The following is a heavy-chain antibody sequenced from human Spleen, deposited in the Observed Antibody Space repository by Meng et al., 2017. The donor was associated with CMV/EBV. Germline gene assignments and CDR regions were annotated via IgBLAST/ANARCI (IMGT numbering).Heavy chain of an antibody. Sequence: GESLKISCGASGYTSSNYDMHWVRQAPGKGLEWVAFIWYDGSDKYYADYVKGRFTISRDNSKNTLYLQMNSLRAEDTAVYYCAKVQGHGYDYHGMDVWGQGTTVTVSS. J-gene: IGHJ6*02. CDR3: AKVQGHGYDYHGMDV. V-gene: IGHV3-30*02. CDR1: GYTSSNYD. D-gene: IGHD2-8*01. CDR2: IWYDGSDK.